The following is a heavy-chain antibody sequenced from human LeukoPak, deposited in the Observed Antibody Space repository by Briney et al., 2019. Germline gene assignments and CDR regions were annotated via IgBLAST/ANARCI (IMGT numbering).Heavy chain of an antibody. CDR1: DGSINSSYYY. D-gene: IGHD1-14*01. Sequence: PSETLSLTCTVSDGSINSSYYYWGWIRQPPGKGLEWIGSIYYSGSTYYYPSLRSRVTISVDTSKDQVSLKLTSVTAADTAVYFCARQRGLLPGDWGQGSLVTVSS. CDR2: IYYSGST. J-gene: IGHJ4*02. V-gene: IGHV4-39*01. CDR3: ARQRGLLPGD.